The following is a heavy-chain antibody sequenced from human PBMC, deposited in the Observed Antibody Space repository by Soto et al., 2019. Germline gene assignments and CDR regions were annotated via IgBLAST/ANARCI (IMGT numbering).Heavy chain of an antibody. CDR2: ISSTSKYI. J-gene: IGHJ5*01. CDR3: ARGLSSGWFDY. CDR1: GFTFSNYS. D-gene: IGHD6-19*01. V-gene: IGHV3-21*01. Sequence: EVQLVESGGGLVKPGGSLRVSCAASGFTFSNYSMNWVRQAPGKGLAWVSSISSTSKYIYYADSVKGRFTISRDNAKKSLYLQMNSLRVEDTAVYYCARGLSSGWFDYWGQGILVTVSA.